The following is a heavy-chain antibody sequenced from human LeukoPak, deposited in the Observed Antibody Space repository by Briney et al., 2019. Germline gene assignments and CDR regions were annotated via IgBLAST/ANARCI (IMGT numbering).Heavy chain of an antibody. Sequence: GGYLSLYSAASGFTFSSYGMHWVRHAPGKGLEWVAVIWTDENKKSYADSVKGRFTISRDNFKSTLYLQMDRLRDKDTDVYYCAREGLTSTPNNAFDIWGQGSVVTVSS. J-gene: IGHJ3*02. D-gene: IGHD4-23*01. CDR3: AREGLTSTPNNAFDI. CDR2: IWTDENKK. CDR1: GFTFSSYG. V-gene: IGHV3-33*01.